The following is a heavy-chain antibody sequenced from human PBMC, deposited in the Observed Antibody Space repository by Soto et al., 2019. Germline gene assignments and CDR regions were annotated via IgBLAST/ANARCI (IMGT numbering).Heavy chain of an antibody. Sequence: SETLSLTCTVSGGSFSGSYWSWIRQPAGKKLEWIGRIYTSGTTNYNPSLQSRVSLSLDTSKNQFSLILSSVTDGDTAVYYCAREGVDHGSGASCSHFYYHGMDGWGQGTTVTVSS. CDR1: GGSFSGSY. D-gene: IGHD2-15*01. J-gene: IGHJ6*02. CDR2: IYTSGTT. CDR3: AREGVDHGSGASCSHFYYHGMDG. V-gene: IGHV4-4*07.